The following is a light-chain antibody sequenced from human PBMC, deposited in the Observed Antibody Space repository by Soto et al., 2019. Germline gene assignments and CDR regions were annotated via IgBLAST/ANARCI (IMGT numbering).Light chain of an antibody. V-gene: IGLV2-8*01. J-gene: IGLJ1*01. CDR3: CSYAGSNNYV. CDR1: GSDVGAYNY. Sequence: QSVLTQPPSASGSPGQSVTISCTGTGSDVGAYNYVSWYRQYPGKAPKLVIFEVNKRPSGVPDRISGSKSGITASLTVSGLQAEDEADYYCCSYAGSNNYVSGTGTKVTVL. CDR2: EVN.